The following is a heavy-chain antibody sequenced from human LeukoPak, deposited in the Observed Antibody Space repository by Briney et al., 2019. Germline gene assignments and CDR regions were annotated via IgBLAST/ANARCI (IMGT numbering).Heavy chain of an antibody. V-gene: IGHV4-34*01. CDR2: INHSGST. D-gene: IGHD3-3*01. CDR3: ARSIDFWSGWRGYYYMDV. CDR1: GGSFSGYY. Sequence: SETLSLTCAVYGGSFSGYYWSWIRQPPGKGLEWIGEINHSGSTNYNPSLKSRVTISVDMSKNQFSLKLSSVTAADTAVYYCARSIDFWSGWRGYYYMDVWGKGTTVTVSS. J-gene: IGHJ6*03.